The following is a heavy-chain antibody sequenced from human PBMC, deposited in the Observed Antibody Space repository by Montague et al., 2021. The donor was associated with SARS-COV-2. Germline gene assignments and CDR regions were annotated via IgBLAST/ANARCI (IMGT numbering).Heavy chain of an antibody. D-gene: IGHD6-13*01. V-gene: IGHV4-61*02. J-gene: IGHJ4*02. CDR1: GGSIRSGSYD. CDR3: ARSGEGGTSWPFDY. CDR2: IYTRGGT. Sequence: TLSLTCTVSGGSIRSGSYDWIWIRQSAGKGLEWIVRIYTRGGTYYNPFLKSRVTISIDTSKNQLSLKLSSVTAADAAMYYCARSGEGGTSWPFDYWGQGTLVTVSS.